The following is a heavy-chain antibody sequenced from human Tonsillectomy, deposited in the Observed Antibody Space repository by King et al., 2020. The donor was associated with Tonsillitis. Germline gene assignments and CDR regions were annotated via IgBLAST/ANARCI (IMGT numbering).Heavy chain of an antibody. Sequence: QLQESGPGLVKPSETLSLTCTVSGGSISSYYWSWIRQPPGKGLEWIGYVYYSGSTHYNPSLKSRVTISVDTSKNQFSLKLSSVTAADTAVDFCARVSSPQNTMDPHYYYYYMDVWGKGTTVTVSS. J-gene: IGHJ6*03. CDR1: GGSISSYY. CDR2: VYYSGST. D-gene: IGHD3-10*01. V-gene: IGHV4-59*01. CDR3: ARVSSPQNTMDPHYYYYYMDV.